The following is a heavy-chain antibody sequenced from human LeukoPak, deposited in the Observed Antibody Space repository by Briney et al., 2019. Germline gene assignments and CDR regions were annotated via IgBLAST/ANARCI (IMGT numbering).Heavy chain of an antibody. CDR3: ARNYGSGSYYLYSP. J-gene: IGHJ5*02. Sequence: ASVKVSCKASGGTFSSYAISWVRQAPGQGLEWMGRIIPILGIANYAQKFLGRVTITADKSTSTAYMELSSLRSEDTAVYYCARNYGSGSYYLYSPWGQGTLVTVSS. D-gene: IGHD3-10*01. CDR2: IIPILGIA. CDR1: GGTFSSYA. V-gene: IGHV1-69*04.